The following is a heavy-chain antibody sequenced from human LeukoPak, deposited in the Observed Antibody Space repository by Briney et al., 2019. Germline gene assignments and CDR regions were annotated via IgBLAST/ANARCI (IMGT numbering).Heavy chain of an antibody. CDR1: GFTFSSYE. D-gene: IGHD1-14*01. V-gene: IGHV3-48*03. CDR3: ARFIGEPAAFDI. CDR2: ISSSGSTI. J-gene: IGHJ3*02. Sequence: GGSLRLSCAASGFTFSSYEMHWVRQAPGKGLEWVSYISSSGSTIYYADSVKGRFTISRDNAKNSLYLQMNSLRAEDTAVYYCARFIGEPAAFDIWGQGTMVTVSS.